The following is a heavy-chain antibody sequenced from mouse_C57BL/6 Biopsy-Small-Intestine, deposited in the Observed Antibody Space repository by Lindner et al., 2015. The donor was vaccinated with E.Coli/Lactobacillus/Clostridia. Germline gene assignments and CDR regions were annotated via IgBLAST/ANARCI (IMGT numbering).Heavy chain of an antibody. CDR3: ARRDSSGYFDY. CDR1: GYSFTGYY. V-gene: IGHV1-31*01. Sequence: EVQLQESGPELVKPGASVKISCKASGYSFTGYYMHWVKQSHGNILDWVDIFILTMVFPTYNQKFKDKATLTVDKSSSTAYMELRSLTSEDSAVYYCARRDSSGYFDYWGQGTTLTVSS. J-gene: IGHJ2*01. CDR2: FILTMVFP. D-gene: IGHD3-2*02.